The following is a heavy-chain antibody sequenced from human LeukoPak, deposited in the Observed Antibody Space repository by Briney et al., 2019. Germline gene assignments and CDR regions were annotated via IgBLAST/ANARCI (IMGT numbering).Heavy chain of an antibody. V-gene: IGHV3-33*01. CDR2: IWHDGNNK. CDR1: GFTFSAFD. J-gene: IGHJ6*02. CDR3: ARSYYPPYYYGMDV. D-gene: IGHD1-26*01. Sequence: GGSLRLSCAVSGFTFSAFDMHWARQAPGKGLEWVAVIWHDGNNKYYADSVKGRFTISRDNSKNTLYLQMNSLRAEDTAVYYCARSYYPPYYYGMDVWGQGTTVTVSS.